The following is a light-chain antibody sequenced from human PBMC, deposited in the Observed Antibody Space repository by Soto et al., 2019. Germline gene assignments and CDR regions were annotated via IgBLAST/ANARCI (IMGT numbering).Light chain of an antibody. V-gene: IGLV2-8*01. CDR1: SSDVGGYNY. CDR2: EVS. CDR3: SSYTSSSTPYV. J-gene: IGLJ1*01. Sequence: QSVLTQPPSASGSPGQSVTISCTGTSSDVGGYNYVSWYQQHPGKAPKLMIYEVSKRPSGVPDRFSGSKSGNTASLTISGLQAEDEADYYCSSYTSSSTPYVFGTGTKVTVL.